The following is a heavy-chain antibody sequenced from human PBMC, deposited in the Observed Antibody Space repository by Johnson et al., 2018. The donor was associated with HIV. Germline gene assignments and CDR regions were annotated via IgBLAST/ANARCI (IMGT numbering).Heavy chain of an antibody. CDR2: IRYDGSNK. V-gene: IGHV3-30*02. D-gene: IGHD3-10*01. J-gene: IGHJ3*02. CDR3: AKERGRGGDAFDI. Sequence: QVQLVESGGGVVQPGGSLRLSCAASGFTFSSYGMHWVRQAPGKGLEWVAFIRYDGSNKYYADSVKGRFTISRDNSKNTLYLQMNSMRAEDTAVYYWAKERGRGGDAFDIWGQGTMVTVSS. CDR1: GFTFSSYG.